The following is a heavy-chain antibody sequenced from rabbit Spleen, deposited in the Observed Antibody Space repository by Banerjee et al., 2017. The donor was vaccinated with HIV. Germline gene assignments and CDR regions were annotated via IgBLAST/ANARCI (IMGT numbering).Heavy chain of an antibody. Sequence: QEQLKESGGGLVQPGGSLKLTCKASGFSFNSGYDMCWVRQAPGKGLEWIACIYAGGGGAPYYASWAKGRFTISKSSSTTVDLQMTSLTVADTATYFCARDTGTSFSSYGMDLWGPGTLVTVS. V-gene: IGHV1S45*01. D-gene: IGHD7-1*01. J-gene: IGHJ6*01. CDR2: IYAGGGGAP. CDR3: ARDTGTSFSSYGMDL. CDR1: GFSFNSGYD.